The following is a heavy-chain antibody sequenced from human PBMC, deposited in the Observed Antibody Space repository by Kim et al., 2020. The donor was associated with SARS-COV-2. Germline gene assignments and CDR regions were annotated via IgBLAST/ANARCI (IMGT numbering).Heavy chain of an antibody. J-gene: IGHJ6*02. Sequence: LKSRVTISVDTSKNQFSLKLSSVTAADTAVYYCAGEMGTIDHYYYYGMDVWGQGTTVTVSS. D-gene: IGHD1-1*01. V-gene: IGHV4-39*02. CDR3: AGEMGTIDHYYYYGMDV.